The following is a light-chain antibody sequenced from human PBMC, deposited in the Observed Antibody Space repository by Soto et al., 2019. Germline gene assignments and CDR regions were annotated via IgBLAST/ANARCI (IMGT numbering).Light chain of an antibody. V-gene: IGKV1-39*01. CDR2: AAS. CDR3: QQSYSTPPIT. Sequence: DIQMTQSPSSLSSSVGDRVTITFLASQTISGYLNWYQQKPGKAPKLLIYAASTLQSGVPSRFSGSGSGTDFTLTISSLQPEDFATYYCQQSYSTPPITFGQGTRLEIK. CDR1: QTISGY. J-gene: IGKJ5*01.